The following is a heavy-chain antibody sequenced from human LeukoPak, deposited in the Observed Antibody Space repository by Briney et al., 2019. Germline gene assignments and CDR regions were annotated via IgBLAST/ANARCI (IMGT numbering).Heavy chain of an antibody. J-gene: IGHJ4*02. D-gene: IGHD1-26*01. Sequence: GGSLRLSCAASGFTLSNYWMSWVRQAPGRGLEWVANINQDGSEKYYVDSVKGRFTISRDDSRNTLYLQMNSLRGDDTAVYYCAKDVGKWESLHFFDYWGQGTLVTVSS. CDR1: GFTLSNYW. CDR2: INQDGSEK. V-gene: IGHV3-7*03. CDR3: AKDVGKWESLHFFDY.